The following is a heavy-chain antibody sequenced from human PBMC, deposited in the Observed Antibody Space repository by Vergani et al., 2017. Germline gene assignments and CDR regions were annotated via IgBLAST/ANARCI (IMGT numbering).Heavy chain of an antibody. CDR2: INHSGST. D-gene: IGHD1-26*01. V-gene: IGHV4-34*01. CDR3: ARDVWERPDAFDI. J-gene: IGHJ3*02. Sequence: QVQLQQWGAGLLKPSETLSLTCAVYGGSFSGYYWSWIRQPPGKGLEWIGEINHSGSTNYNPSLKGRVTISVDTSKNQFSLKLSSVTAADTAVYYCARDVWERPDAFDIWGQGTMVTVSS. CDR1: GGSFSGYY.